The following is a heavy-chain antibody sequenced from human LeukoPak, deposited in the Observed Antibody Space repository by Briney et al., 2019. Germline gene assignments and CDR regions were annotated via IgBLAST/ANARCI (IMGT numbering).Heavy chain of an antibody. D-gene: IGHD1-26*01. Sequence: GGSLRLSCAASGFTFSSYSMKWVRQAPGKGLEWVSFISSSSAHMNYADSVKGRFTISRDNPRNSLYLQMNSLRAEDTAVYYCARDIGGSYTAIDYWGQGTLVTVSS. J-gene: IGHJ4*02. CDR2: ISSSSAHM. CDR1: GFTFSSYS. CDR3: ARDIGGSYTAIDY. V-gene: IGHV3-21*01.